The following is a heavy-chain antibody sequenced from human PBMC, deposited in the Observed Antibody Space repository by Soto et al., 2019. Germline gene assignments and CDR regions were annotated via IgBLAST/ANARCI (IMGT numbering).Heavy chain of an antibody. CDR3: AKDPNRGYSYGRDY. D-gene: IGHD5-18*01. V-gene: IGHV3-23*01. CDR1: GFTFSSYA. J-gene: IGHJ4*02. CDR2: ISGSGGST. Sequence: GGSLRLSCAASGFTFSSYAISWVRQAPGKGLEWVSAISGSGGSTYYADSVKGRFTIPRDNSKNTLYLQMNSLRAEDTAVYYCAKDPNRGYSYGRDYWGQGTLVTVSS.